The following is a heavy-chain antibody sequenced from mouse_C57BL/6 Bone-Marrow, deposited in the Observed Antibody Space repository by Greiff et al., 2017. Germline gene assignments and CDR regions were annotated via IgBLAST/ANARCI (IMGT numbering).Heavy chain of an antibody. Sequence: EVQGVESGGDLVKPGGSLKLSCAASGFTFSSYGMSWFRQTPDKKLEWVATISSGGSYTYYPDSVTGRFPISRDNAKNTLYLQMRCLKSEDTAMYYCARHCYYGSSPPWYAMDYWGQGTSVTVSS. CDR2: ISSGGSYT. V-gene: IGHV5-6*01. CDR3: ARHCYYGSSPPWYAMDY. J-gene: IGHJ4*01. D-gene: IGHD1-1*01. CDR1: GFTFSSYG.